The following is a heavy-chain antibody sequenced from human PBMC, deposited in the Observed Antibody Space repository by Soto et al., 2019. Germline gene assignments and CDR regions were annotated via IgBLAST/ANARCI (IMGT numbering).Heavy chain of an antibody. CDR1: GFTFSSYW. CDR2: INSDGSIT. J-gene: IGHJ6*02. CDR3: ARQEGAAFYYDGMDV. V-gene: IGHV3-74*02. Sequence: EVQLVESGGGLVQPGGSLRLSCAASGFTFSSYWMHWVRQAPGKGLVWVSRINSDGSITSYADSVKGRFTISRDNAKNTLYLHMNSLRAEDTAVYYCARQEGAAFYYDGMDVWGQGTMVTVSS.